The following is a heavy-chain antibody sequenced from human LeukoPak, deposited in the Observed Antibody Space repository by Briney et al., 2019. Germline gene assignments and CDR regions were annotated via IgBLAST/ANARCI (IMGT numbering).Heavy chain of an antibody. V-gene: IGHV3-53*04. CDR2: IYSGGST. J-gene: IGHJ4*02. Sequence: GGSLRLSCAASGFTVSSNYMSWVRQAPGKGLEWVSVIYSGGSTYYADSVKGRFTISRHNSKNTLYLQMNSLRAEDTAVYYCARSGGRLLNYYFDYWGQGTLVTVSS. CDR1: GFTVSSNY. D-gene: IGHD1-14*01. CDR3: ARSGGRLLNYYFDY.